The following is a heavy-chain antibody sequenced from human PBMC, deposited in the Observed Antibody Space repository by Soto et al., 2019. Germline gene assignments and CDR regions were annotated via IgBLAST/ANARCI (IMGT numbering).Heavy chain of an antibody. CDR1: GYTFTSYY. CDR3: ARESRTTVTATPYYFDY. D-gene: IGHD4-4*01. Sequence: GASVKVSCKASGYTFTSYYMHWVRQAPGQGLEWMGIINPSGGSTSYAQKFQGRVTTTRDTSTSTVYMELSSLRSEDTAVYYCARESRTTVTATPYYFDYWGQGTLVTVSS. V-gene: IGHV1-46*03. J-gene: IGHJ4*02. CDR2: INPSGGST.